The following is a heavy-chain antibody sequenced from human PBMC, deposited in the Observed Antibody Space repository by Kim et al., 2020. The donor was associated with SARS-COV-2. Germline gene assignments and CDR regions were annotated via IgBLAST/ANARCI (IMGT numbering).Heavy chain of an antibody. D-gene: IGHD3-3*01. Sequence: SETLSLTRTVSGGSISSYYWSWIRQPAGKGLEWIGRIYTSGSTNYNPSLKSRVTMSVDTSKNQFSLKLSSVTAADTAVYYCARDPTIFGVVTPHGMDVWGQGTTVTVSS. CDR3: ARDPTIFGVVTPHGMDV. J-gene: IGHJ6*02. CDR1: GGSISSYY. V-gene: IGHV4-4*07. CDR2: IYTSGST.